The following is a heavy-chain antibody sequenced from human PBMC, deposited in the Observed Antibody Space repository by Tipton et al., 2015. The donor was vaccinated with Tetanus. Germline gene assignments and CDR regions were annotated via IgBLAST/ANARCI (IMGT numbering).Heavy chain of an antibody. CDR3: ARGRHFIEVALPLDY. V-gene: IGHV4-61*02. Sequence: TLSLTCTVSGGSVSSGSYYWSWIRQPAGKGLEWIGRIYTSGSTNYNPSLKSRVTMSVDTSKNHFSLKLSSVTAADTAVYYCARGRHFIEVALPLDYWGQGTLVTVSS. J-gene: IGHJ4*02. D-gene: IGHD6-19*01. CDR2: IYTSGST. CDR1: GGSVSSGSYY.